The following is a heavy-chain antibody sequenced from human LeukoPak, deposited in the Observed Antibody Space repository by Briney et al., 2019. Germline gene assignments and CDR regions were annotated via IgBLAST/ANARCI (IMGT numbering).Heavy chain of an antibody. CDR2: ISPDGSQT. CDR1: GFSLSNFW. Sequence: GGSLRVSCAASGFSLSNFWMHWVRQAPGKGLMWVSQISPDGSQTFYADSVKGRFTISRDNAKNTLFLQMDSLRAEDTALYYCVRSLRSADFWGQGTLVTVSS. J-gene: IGHJ4*02. V-gene: IGHV3-74*01. CDR3: VRSLRSADF.